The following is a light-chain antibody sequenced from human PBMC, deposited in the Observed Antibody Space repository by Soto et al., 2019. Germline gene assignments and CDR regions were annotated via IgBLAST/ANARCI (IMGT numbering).Light chain of an antibody. V-gene: IGKV1-8*01. CDR3: QQYYSYPFT. CDR1: QGISSY. Sequence: AIRMTQSPSSFSASTGDRVTITCRASQGISSYLSCYQQNPGKAPKLLIYAASTLQNGVPPRFSGSGSGTDFTLTISCLQYEDFAPYHCQQYYSYPFTFGPGTKVDIK. CDR2: AAS. J-gene: IGKJ3*01.